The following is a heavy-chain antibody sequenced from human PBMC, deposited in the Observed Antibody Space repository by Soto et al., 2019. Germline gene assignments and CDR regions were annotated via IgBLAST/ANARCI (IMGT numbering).Heavy chain of an antibody. D-gene: IGHD3-3*01. CDR3: ARARIITRFGVVGVRASYYYYYGMAV. Sequence: QTLSLTCAMSGDSVSSNSAAWNWIRQSQSRGLEWLGRTYYRSKWYNDYAVSVKSRITINPDTSKNQCSLQLNSVTPDYTALYSCARARIITRFGVVGVRASYYYYYGMAVWAQGPTVTVSS. J-gene: IGHJ6*02. CDR2: TYYRSKWYN. CDR1: GDSVSSNSAA. V-gene: IGHV6-1*01.